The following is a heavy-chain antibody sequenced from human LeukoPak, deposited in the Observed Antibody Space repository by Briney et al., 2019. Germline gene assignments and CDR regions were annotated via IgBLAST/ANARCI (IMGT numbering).Heavy chain of an antibody. CDR1: GGSISSYY. J-gene: IGHJ4*02. V-gene: IGHV4-59*08. D-gene: IGHD3-22*01. CDR2: IYYSGNT. CDR3: ARQAIDSSGYYSYYFDY. Sequence: PSETLSLTCTVSGGSISSYYWSWIRQPPGKGLEWIGYIYYSGNTNYNPSLKSRVTISVDTSKNQFSLKLGSVTAADTAVYYCARQAIDSSGYYSYYFDYWGQGTLVTVSS.